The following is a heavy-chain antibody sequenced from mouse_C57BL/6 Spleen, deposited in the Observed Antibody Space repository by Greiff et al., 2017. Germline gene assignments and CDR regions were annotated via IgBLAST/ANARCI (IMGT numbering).Heavy chain of an antibody. CDR1: GFTFSDYY. CDR3: ARVSGTRDYFDC. CDR2: INYDGSST. J-gene: IGHJ2*01. D-gene: IGHD4-1*01. V-gene: IGHV5-16*01. Sequence: EVKLVESEGGLVQPGSSMKLSCTASGFTFSDYYMAWVRQVPEKGLEWVANINYDGSSTYYLDSLKSRFIISRDNAKNILYLQMSSLKSEDTATYYCARVSGTRDYFDCWGQGTTLTVSS.